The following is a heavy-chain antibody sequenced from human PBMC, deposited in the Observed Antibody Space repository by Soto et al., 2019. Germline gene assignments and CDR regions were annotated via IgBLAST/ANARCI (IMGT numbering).Heavy chain of an antibody. CDR2: ISTYSGDT. Sequence: QVHLVQSGVEVKTPGASVKVSCQASGYTFFTYDISWVRQAPGQGLEWMGWISTYSGDTKYAQKFQVRVTMTSDTYTTTAYLELRSLRSADAAVYYCARHHGPTTSENWFDPWGQGTLVTVSS. CDR3: ARHHGPTTSENWFDP. V-gene: IGHV1-18*01. D-gene: IGHD5-12*01. J-gene: IGHJ5*02. CDR1: GYTFFTYD.